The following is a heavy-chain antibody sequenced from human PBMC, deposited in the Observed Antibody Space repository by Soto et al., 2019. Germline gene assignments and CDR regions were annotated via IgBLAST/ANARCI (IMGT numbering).Heavy chain of an antibody. D-gene: IGHD2-15*01. V-gene: IGHV4-59*01. J-gene: IGHJ2*01. CDR2: IYYSGST. CDR1: GGSISSYY. CDR3: ARGYCSGGSCFPRWYFDF. Sequence: QVQLQESGPGLVKPSETLSLTCTVSGGSISSYYWSWIRQPPGKGLEWIGYIYYSGSTNYNPSLKSRFTISVDTSKNPCSVKLSSVTAADTAVYYCARGYCSGGSCFPRWYFDFWGRGTLVTVSS.